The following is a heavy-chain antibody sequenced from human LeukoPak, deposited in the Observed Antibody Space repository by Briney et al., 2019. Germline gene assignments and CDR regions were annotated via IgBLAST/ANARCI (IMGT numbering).Heavy chain of an antibody. V-gene: IGHV4-39*07. CDR1: GGSISSSSYY. Sequence: PSETLSLTCTVSGGSISSSSYYWGWIRQPPGKGLEWIGSIYYSGSTYYNPSLKSRVTISVDTSKNQFSLKLSSVTAADTAVYYCARGQVGATGGENYFDYWGQGTLVTVSS. J-gene: IGHJ4*02. D-gene: IGHD1-26*01. CDR3: ARGQVGATGGENYFDY. CDR2: IYYSGST.